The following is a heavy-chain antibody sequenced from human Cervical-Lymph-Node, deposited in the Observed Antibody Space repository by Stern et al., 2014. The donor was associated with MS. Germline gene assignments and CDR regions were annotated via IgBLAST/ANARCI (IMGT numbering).Heavy chain of an antibody. CDR1: GFTFGSYG. D-gene: IGHD6-19*01. Sequence: VQLLESGGGVVQPGRSLRLSCEASGFTFGSYGVHWVRQPPGKGLEWVAGISYDGSNRYYADSVKGRFTISRDSSKTTVHLQMNSLRADDTALYYCAKNTMGIAVAGLFDYWGQGILVTVSS. CDR2: ISYDGSNR. CDR3: AKNTMGIAVAGLFDY. J-gene: IGHJ4*02. V-gene: IGHV3-30*18.